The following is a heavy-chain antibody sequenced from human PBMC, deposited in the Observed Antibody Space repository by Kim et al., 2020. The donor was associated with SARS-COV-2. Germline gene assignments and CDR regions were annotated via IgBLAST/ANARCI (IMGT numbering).Heavy chain of an antibody. J-gene: IGHJ3*02. D-gene: IGHD6-13*01. Sequence: SETLSLTCAVYGGSFSGYYWSWIRQPPGKGLEWIGEINHSGSTNYNPSLKSRVTISVDTSKNQFSLKLSSVTAADTAVYYCARKKGRSSSPTRGAFDIWGQGTMVTVSS. CDR3: ARKKGRSSSPTRGAFDI. CDR1: GGSFSGYY. V-gene: IGHV4-34*01. CDR2: INHSGST.